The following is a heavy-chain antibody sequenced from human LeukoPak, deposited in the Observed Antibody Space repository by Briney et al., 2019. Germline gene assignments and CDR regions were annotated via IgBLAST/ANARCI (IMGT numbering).Heavy chain of an antibody. J-gene: IGHJ3*02. D-gene: IGHD6-13*01. CDR1: GFTFSSYS. CDR2: ISSSSSYI. CDR3: ARDGIAAAGRRAFDI. Sequence: GGSLRLSCAASGFTFSSYSMNWVRQAPGKGLEWVSSISSSSSYIYYADSVKGRFTISRDNAKNSLYLQMNSLRAEDTAVYYCARDGIAAAGRRAFDIWGQGTMVTVSS. V-gene: IGHV3-21*01.